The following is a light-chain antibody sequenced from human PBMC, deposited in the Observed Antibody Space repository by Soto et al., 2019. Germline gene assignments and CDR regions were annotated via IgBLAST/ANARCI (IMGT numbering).Light chain of an antibody. CDR1: QSVSSY. CDR2: DAS. Sequence: EIVLTQSPATLSLSPGDRATLSCRASQSVSSYLAWYQQKPGQAPMRLIYDASNRATGIPARFSGSGSGTAFTLTITSLEPEEFAVYYCQQRSNCPSTCGGGTKVEIK. CDR3: QQRSNCPST. V-gene: IGKV3-11*01. J-gene: IGKJ4*01.